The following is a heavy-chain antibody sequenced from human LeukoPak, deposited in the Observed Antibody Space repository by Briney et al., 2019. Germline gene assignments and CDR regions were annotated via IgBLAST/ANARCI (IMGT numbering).Heavy chain of an antibody. CDR3: AKDRGGGTCNFDY. CDR2: IKQDGSEK. CDR1: GFTFRSYW. J-gene: IGHJ4*02. D-gene: IGHD2-15*01. Sequence: AGGSLRLSCEASGFTFRSYWMSWVRQTPGKGLEWVANIKQDGSEKYYVDSVKGRFTISRDNSKNTLYLQMNSLRAEDTAVYFCAKDRGGGTCNFDYWGRGTLVTVSS. V-gene: IGHV3-7*04.